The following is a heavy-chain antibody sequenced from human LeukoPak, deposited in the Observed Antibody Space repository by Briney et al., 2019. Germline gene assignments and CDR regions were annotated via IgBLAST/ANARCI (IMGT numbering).Heavy chain of an antibody. J-gene: IGHJ3*02. D-gene: IGHD3-10*01. CDR1: GGSISSSSYY. V-gene: IGHV4-39*07. Sequence: SETLSLTCTVSGGSISSSSYYWGWIRQPPGKGLEWIGSIYYSGSTYYNPSLKSRVTISVDTSKNQFSLKLSSVTAADTAVYYCAKNREGELNDAFDIWGQGTMVTVSS. CDR2: IYYSGST. CDR3: AKNREGELNDAFDI.